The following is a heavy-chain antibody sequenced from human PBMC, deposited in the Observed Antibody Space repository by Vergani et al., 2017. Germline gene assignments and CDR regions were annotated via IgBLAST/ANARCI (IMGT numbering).Heavy chain of an antibody. CDR2: IYPADSDT. CDR1: EYSFGNYW. J-gene: IGHJ4*02. D-gene: IGHD1-1*01. Sequence: EVELVQSGPEMRKPGESLKISCKGSEYSFGNYWIGWVRQMPGKGLVWMGIIYPADSDTRYSPSFQGHVTISADKSISTAFLQWDSLKASDTALYYCARHTTYTDSWGQGTLVTVSS. V-gene: IGHV5-51*01. CDR3: ARHTTYTDS.